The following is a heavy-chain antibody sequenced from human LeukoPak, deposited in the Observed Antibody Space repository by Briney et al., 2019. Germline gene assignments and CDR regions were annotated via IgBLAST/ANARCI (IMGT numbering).Heavy chain of an antibody. CDR3: ARIPTLRFLEWLPREDAFNI. D-gene: IGHD3-3*01. V-gene: IGHV4-31*03. J-gene: IGHJ3*02. CDR2: IYYSGST. Sequence: SQTLSLTCTVSGGFISSGGYYWSWIRQHPGRGLGWIGYIYYSGSTYNHPSRKIRVSLSVDTSKNYFSLKLSSMTAADTAVYYCARIPTLRFLEWLPREDAFNIWGQGTMVTVS. CDR1: GGFISSGGYY.